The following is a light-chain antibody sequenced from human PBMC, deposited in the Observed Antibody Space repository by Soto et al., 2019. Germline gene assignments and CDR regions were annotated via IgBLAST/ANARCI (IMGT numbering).Light chain of an antibody. CDR2: DVS. Sequence: QSALTQPASVSGSPGQSITIPCTGTSSDVGAYNYVSWYHQHPGKAPKLMIYDVSNRPSGVSNRFSGSKSGNTASLTISGLQAEDEAEYYCSSYTSSTTYVFGTGTKLTVL. J-gene: IGLJ1*01. CDR3: SSYTSSTTYV. CDR1: SSDVGAYNY. V-gene: IGLV2-14*03.